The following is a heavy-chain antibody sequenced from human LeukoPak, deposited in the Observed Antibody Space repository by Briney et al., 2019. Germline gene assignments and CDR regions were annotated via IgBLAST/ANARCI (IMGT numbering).Heavy chain of an antibody. CDR2: ISSSASTI. CDR1: GLTFSSYE. D-gene: IGHD3-10*02. Sequence: GGSLRLSCAASGLTFSSYEMNCVREAPGEGLEWVSYISSSASTIYYADSVKARLSISRDNAKNSLYLQMNSLRAEDTAVYYCAELGITMIGGVWGKGSTVTISS. J-gene: IGHJ6*04. V-gene: IGHV3-48*03. CDR3: AELGITMIGGV.